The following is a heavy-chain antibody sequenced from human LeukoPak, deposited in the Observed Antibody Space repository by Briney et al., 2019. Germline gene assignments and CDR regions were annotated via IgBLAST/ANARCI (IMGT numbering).Heavy chain of an antibody. D-gene: IGHD6-19*01. CDR3: ARERFGSGWQGIRGAFDI. V-gene: IGHV4-39*07. J-gene: IGHJ3*02. Sequence: SETLSLTCTVSGGSISSSSYYWGWIRQPPGKGLEWIGSIYYSGSTYYNPSLKSRVTISVDTSKNQFSLKLSSVTAADTAVYYCARERFGSGWQGIRGAFDIWGQGTMVTVSS. CDR1: GGSISSSSYY. CDR2: IYYSGST.